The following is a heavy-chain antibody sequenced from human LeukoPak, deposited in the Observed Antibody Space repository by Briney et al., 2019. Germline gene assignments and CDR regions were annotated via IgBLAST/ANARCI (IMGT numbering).Heavy chain of an antibody. CDR3: ARETRRMDPYYFDY. CDR1: GGSISSGGYY. J-gene: IGHJ4*02. V-gene: IGHV4-31*03. D-gene: IGHD2-8*01. CDR2: IYYSGST. Sequence: LQTLSLTCTVSGGSISSGGYYWSWIRQHPGKGLEWIGYIYYSGSTYYNPSLKSRVTISVDTSKNQFSLKLSSVTAADTAVYYCARETRRMDPYYFDYWGQGTLVTVSS.